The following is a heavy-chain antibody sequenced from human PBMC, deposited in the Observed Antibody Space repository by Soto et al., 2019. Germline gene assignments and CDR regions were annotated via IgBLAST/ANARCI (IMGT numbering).Heavy chain of an antibody. CDR1: GYTFTSYY. CDR2: INPSGGST. V-gene: IGHV1-46*03. Sequence: QVQLVQSGAEVKKPGASVKVSRKASGYTFTSYYMHWVRQAPGQGLEWMGIINPSGGSTSYAQKFQGRVTMTRDTSTSTVYMELSSLRSEDTAVYYCARGGHVVVVAATNWYFDLWGRGTLVTVSS. J-gene: IGHJ2*01. D-gene: IGHD2-15*01. CDR3: ARGGHVVVVAATNWYFDL.